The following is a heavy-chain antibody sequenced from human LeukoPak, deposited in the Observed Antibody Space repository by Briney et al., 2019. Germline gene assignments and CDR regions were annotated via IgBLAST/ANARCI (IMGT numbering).Heavy chain of an antibody. CDR1: GGSISSYY. Sequence: PSETLSLTCTVSGGSISSYYWSWIRQPPGKGLEWIGYIYYSGSTNYNPSLMSRVTISVDTSKNQFSLKLSSVTAADTAVYYCARGSSNYDLYYYYYYGMDVWGQGTTVTVSS. V-gene: IGHV4-59*01. CDR3: ARGSSNYDLYYYYYYGMDV. D-gene: IGHD3-3*01. CDR2: IYYSGST. J-gene: IGHJ6*02.